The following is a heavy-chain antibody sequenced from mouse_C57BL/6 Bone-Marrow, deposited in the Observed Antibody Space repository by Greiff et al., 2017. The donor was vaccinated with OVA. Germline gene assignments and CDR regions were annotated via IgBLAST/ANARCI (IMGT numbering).Heavy chain of an antibody. J-gene: IGHJ2*01. CDR3: ARQEYEYEAYYVDY. D-gene: IGHD2-4*01. CDR1: EYEFPSHD. CDR2: INSDGGST. V-gene: IGHV5-2*01. Sequence: EVMLVESGGGLVQPGESLKLSCESNEYEFPSHDMSWVRTTPEKRLELVAAINSDGGSTYYPDTMERRFIISRDNTKKTLYLQMSSLRSEDTALYYCARQEYEYEAYYVDYWGQGTTLTVSS.